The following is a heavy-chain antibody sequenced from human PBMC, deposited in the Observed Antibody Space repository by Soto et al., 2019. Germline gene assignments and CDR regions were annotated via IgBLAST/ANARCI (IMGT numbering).Heavy chain of an antibody. CDR3: AHRRSPERGIWFGANWFDP. D-gene: IGHD3-10*01. CDR1: GFSLSTSGVG. J-gene: IGHJ5*02. Sequence: QITLKESGPTLVKPTQTLTLTCTFSGFSLSTSGVGVGWIRQPPGKALEWLALIYWDDDKRYSPSLKSRLTLTKDTSKNQVVLTMTNMDPVDTATYYCAHRRSPERGIWFGANWFDPWGQGTLVTVSS. CDR2: IYWDDDK. V-gene: IGHV2-5*02.